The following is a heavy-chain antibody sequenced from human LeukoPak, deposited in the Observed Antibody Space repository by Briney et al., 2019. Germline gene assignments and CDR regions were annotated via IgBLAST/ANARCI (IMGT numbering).Heavy chain of an antibody. CDR2: IYDSGST. D-gene: IGHD3-10*01. Sequence: SGTLSLTCAVSGGSITSSNWWSWVRQPPGKGLEWIGKIYDSGSTNYNPSLKSRVTMSVDKSKNQFSLRLSSVTAADTAVYYCARDRSGSYYNENCFDPWGQGTLVTVSS. CDR1: GGSITSSNW. J-gene: IGHJ5*02. CDR3: ARDRSGSYYNENCFDP. V-gene: IGHV4-4*02.